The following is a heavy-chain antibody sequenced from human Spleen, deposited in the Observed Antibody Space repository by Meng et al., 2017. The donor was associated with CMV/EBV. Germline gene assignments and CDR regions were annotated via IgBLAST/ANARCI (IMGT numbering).Heavy chain of an antibody. CDR2: IKPDGSVN. CDR3: ARAGIAGAGDY. Sequence: GESLKISCAASGFTFSNYWMSWVRQAPGKGLEWVGNIKPDGSVNYYLDSVKGRFTVSRDNAENSLYLQMNTLRAEDTAVYYCARAGIAGAGDYWGQGTLVTVSS. CDR1: GFTFSNYW. V-gene: IGHV3-7*01. D-gene: IGHD6-13*01. J-gene: IGHJ4*02.